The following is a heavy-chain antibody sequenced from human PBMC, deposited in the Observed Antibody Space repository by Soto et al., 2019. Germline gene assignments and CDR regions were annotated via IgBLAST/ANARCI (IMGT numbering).Heavy chain of an antibody. D-gene: IGHD5-18*01. CDR3: AASRIQRFYSHGMDV. V-gene: IGHV4-34*01. CDR2: IDTSGGT. CDR1: GGSFSGYY. Sequence: PSETLSLTCVVYGGSFSGYYWSWIRQPPGKGLEWIGEIDTSGGTNYMASLRSRGTISVDTSKNQLSLTLTSVAAADTGVYYCAASRIQRFYSHGMDVWVQGTTVTVSS. J-gene: IGHJ6*02.